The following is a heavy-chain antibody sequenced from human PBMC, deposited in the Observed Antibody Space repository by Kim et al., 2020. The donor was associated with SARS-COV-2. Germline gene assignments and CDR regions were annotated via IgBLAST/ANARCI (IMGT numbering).Heavy chain of an antibody. D-gene: IGHD5-18*01. CDR3: ARDLQHPPNSYACYSYGMDV. CDR1: GGTFSSYA. V-gene: IGHV1-69*13. Sequence: SVKVSCKASGGTFSSYAISWVRQAPGQGLEWMGGIIPIFGTANYAQKFQGRVTITADESTSTAYMELSSLRSEDTAVYYCARDLQHPPNSYACYSYGMDVWGQGTTVTVSS. CDR2: IIPIFGTA. J-gene: IGHJ6*02.